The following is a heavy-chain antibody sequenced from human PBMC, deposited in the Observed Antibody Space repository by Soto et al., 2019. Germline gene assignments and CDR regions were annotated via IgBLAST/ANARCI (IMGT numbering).Heavy chain of an antibody. CDR2: IYYSGST. CDR3: ARLPGWSLVRGPYFDY. V-gene: IGHV4-31*03. CDR1: GGSISSGGYY. Sequence: SETLSLTCTVSGGSISSGGYYWSWIRQHPGKGLEWIGYIYYSGSTYYNPSLKSRVTISVDTSKNQFSLKLSSVTAADTAVYYCARLPGWSLVRGPYFDYWGQGTLVTVSS. J-gene: IGHJ4*02. D-gene: IGHD3-10*02.